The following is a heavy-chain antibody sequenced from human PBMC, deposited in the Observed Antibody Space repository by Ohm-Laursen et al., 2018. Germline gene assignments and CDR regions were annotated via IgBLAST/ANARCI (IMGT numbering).Heavy chain of an antibody. D-gene: IGHD3-10*01. V-gene: IGHV3-30*03. CDR2: ISYDGSNK. CDR3: ARDSSGSGGDSDY. Sequence: SLRLSCAASGFTFSSYGMHWVRQAPGKGLEWVAVISYDGSNKYYADSVKGRFTISRDNSKNTLYLQMNSLRAEDTAVYYCARDSSGSGGDSDYWGQGTLVTVSS. J-gene: IGHJ4*02. CDR1: GFTFSSYG.